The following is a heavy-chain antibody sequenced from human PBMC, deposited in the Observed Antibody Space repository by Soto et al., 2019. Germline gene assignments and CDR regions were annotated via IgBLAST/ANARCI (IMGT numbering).Heavy chain of an antibody. Sequence: GGSLRLPCAASGFTFNSYALSWVRPGPREGLEWGSGISGSGGSTYYADSVKGRFTISRDNSKNTLYLQMNSLRAEDTAVYYCAKEYYYDSSGDDAFDIWGQGTMVTVSS. D-gene: IGHD3-22*01. CDR1: GFTFNSYA. V-gene: IGHV3-23*01. CDR3: AKEYYYDSSGDDAFDI. CDR2: ISGSGGST. J-gene: IGHJ3*02.